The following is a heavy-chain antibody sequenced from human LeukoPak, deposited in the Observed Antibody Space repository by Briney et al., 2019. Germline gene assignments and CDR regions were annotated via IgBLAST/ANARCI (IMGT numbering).Heavy chain of an antibody. V-gene: IGHV3-30*02. D-gene: IGHD3-22*01. J-gene: IGHJ4*02. CDR2: IRSDGSNK. CDR1: GFTFSTYA. CDR3: ASKVVDNCDY. Sequence: GGSLRLSCATSGFTFSTYAMHWVRQAPGKGLEWVAFIRSDGSNKYYEDSVKGRFTISRDNSKNTQYLQMNSLRAEDTAIYYCASKVVDNCDYWGQGTLVTVSS.